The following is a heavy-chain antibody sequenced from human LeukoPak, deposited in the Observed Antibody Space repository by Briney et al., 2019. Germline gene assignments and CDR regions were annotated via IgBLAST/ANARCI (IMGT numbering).Heavy chain of an antibody. CDR2: IRNKANRYTT. CDR1: GFTFSDHH. V-gene: IGHV3-72*01. D-gene: IGHD7-27*01. CDR3: ARSPLGIAPFDY. Sequence: PGGSLRLSCAASGFTFSDHHMDWVRQAPGEGLEWVARIRNKANRYTTEYAASVKGRFTISRDDSENSLSPHMASLKTEDTAVYYCARSPLGIAPFDYWGQGTLVTVSS. J-gene: IGHJ4*02.